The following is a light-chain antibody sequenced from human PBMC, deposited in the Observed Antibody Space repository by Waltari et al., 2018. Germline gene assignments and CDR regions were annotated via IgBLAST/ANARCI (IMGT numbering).Light chain of an antibody. CDR1: NFASKS. CDR2: YDS. J-gene: IGLJ3*02. Sequence: YVVTQPPSVSVAPGKTATLTCGGENFASKSVTWYQQKPGPAPILVIFYDSGRPSGIPERFSGSNSGNTATLTISWVEAGDEADYHCQVWDDTTNSGVFGGGTRLTVL. V-gene: IGLV3-21*04. CDR3: QVWDDTTNSGV.